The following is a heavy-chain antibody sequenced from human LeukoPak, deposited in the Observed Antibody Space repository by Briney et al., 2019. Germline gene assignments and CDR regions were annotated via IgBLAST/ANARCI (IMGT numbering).Heavy chain of an antibody. CDR1: GGSISSSSYS. D-gene: IGHD1-1*01. V-gene: IGHV4-39*02. CDR3: ARDLLDAGVDY. Sequence: SETLSLTCTVSGGSISSSSYSWGWIRQPPGKGLEWIGSIYYSGSTYYNPSLKSRVTISVDTSKNQFSLKLSSVTAADTAVYYCARDLLDAGVDYWGQGTLVTVSS. CDR2: IYYSGST. J-gene: IGHJ4*02.